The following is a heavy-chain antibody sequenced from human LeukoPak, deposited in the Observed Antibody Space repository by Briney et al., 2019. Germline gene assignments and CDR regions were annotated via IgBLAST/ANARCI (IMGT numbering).Heavy chain of an antibody. D-gene: IGHD1-26*01. CDR1: GYTFTSYY. CDR2: INPNGCST. Sequence: GASVKVSCKASGYTFTSYYMHWVRPAPGQGLAWMGIINPNGCSTTYAQKFQGRVTMSRDTSTSTVYMELSSLRSEDTAVYYCARDPSTPQSWDLRYYGMDVWGQGTTVTVSS. V-gene: IGHV1-46*01. CDR3: ARDPSTPQSWDLRYYGMDV. J-gene: IGHJ6*02.